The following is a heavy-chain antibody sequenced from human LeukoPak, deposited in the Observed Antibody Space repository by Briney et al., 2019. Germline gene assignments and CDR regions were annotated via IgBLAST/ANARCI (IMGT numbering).Heavy chain of an antibody. CDR2: ISYDGSNK. CDR3: AKGGPPTGASPRPWDFNY. D-gene: IGHD1-26*01. V-gene: IGHV3-30*18. J-gene: IGHJ4*02. CDR1: RFTFSTYG. Sequence: GRSLRLSCAASRFTFSTYGMHWVRQAPGKGLEWVAVISYDGSNKYYADSVKGRFTISRDNSKNTLYLQMNSLRVEDTAVYYCAKGGPPTGASPRPWDFNYWGQGTLATVSS.